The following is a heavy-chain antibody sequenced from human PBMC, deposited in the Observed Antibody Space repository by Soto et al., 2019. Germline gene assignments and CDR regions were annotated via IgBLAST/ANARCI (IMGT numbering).Heavy chain of an antibody. CDR3: ARGRVYYDILTGYPRLFDY. Sequence: SETLSLTCAVYGGSFSGYYWSWIRQPPGKGLEWIAEINHSGSTNYSPSLKSRVTISVDTSKNQFSLKLSSVTAADTAVYYCARGRVYYDILTGYPRLFDYWGQGTLVT. CDR1: GGSFSGYY. D-gene: IGHD3-9*01. J-gene: IGHJ4*02. CDR2: INHSGST. V-gene: IGHV4-34*01.